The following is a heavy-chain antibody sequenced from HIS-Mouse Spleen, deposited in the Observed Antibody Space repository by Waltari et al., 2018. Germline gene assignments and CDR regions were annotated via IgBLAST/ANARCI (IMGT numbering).Heavy chain of an antibody. CDR2: MNPNSGNT. CDR1: GYTFTSYD. D-gene: IGHD6-19*01. Sequence: QVQLVQSGAEVKKPGASVKVSCKASGYTFTSYDINWVRPATGQGLEWMGWMNPNSGNTGYAQKFQGRVTMTRNTSISTAYMELSSLRSEDTAVYYCARGYSSGWYYYYGMDVWGQGTTVTVSS. V-gene: IGHV1-8*01. J-gene: IGHJ6*02. CDR3: ARGYSSGWYYYYGMDV.